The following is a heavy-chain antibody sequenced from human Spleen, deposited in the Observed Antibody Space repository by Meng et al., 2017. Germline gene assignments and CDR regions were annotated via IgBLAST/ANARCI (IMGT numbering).Heavy chain of an antibody. CDR1: GFTVSSNE. CDR2: ISGDST. Sequence: GESLKISCAASGFTVSSNEMSWVRQAPGKGLEWVSSISGDSTYYADSGKGRFTISRDNAKNSLHLQMNSLRAEDTAVYYCARESRPYYYGSGSYSYWAQGTLVTVSS. CDR3: ARESRPYYYGSGSYSY. V-gene: IGHV3-38-3*01. D-gene: IGHD3-10*01. J-gene: IGHJ4*02.